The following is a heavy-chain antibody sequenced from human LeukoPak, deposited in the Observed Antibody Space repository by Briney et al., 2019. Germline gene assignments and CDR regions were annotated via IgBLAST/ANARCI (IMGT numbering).Heavy chain of an antibody. CDR1: GGSISSYY. V-gene: IGHV4-59*08. CDR3: ARQGYSAYEILDY. Sequence: SETLSLTCTVSGGSISSYYWSWIRQPPGKGLEWIGYIYYSGSTNYSPSLKSRVTISVDTSTNQFSLKLSSVTAADTAVYYCARQGYSAYEILDYWGQGTLVTVSS. CDR2: IYYSGST. D-gene: IGHD5-12*01. J-gene: IGHJ4*02.